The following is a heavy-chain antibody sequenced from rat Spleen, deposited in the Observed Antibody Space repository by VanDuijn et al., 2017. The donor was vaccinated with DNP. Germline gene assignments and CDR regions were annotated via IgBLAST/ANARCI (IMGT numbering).Heavy chain of an antibody. Sequence: EVQLVESGGGLVQPGRSLKLSCVASGFTFNKYWMTWIRQVPGKGLEWVAAITSSGGSTYYPDSVKGRFTISRDNAKNTLYLQMDSLRSEDTATYYCARLGGYNSAMDAWGQGTSVTVSS. J-gene: IGHJ4*01. CDR1: GFTFNKYW. V-gene: IGHV5-31*01. CDR3: ARLGGYNSAMDA. CDR2: ITSSGGST. D-gene: IGHD1-4*01.